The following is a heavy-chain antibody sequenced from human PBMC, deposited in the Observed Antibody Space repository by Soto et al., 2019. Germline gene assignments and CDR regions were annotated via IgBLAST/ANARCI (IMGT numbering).Heavy chain of an antibody. CDR3: DRGSYYYDSSGYYHY. D-gene: IGHD3-22*01. CDR2: IYYSGST. CDR1: GGSISSGDYY. J-gene: IGHJ4*01. V-gene: IGHV4-30-4*01. Sequence: PSETLSLTCTVSGGSISSGDYYWSWIRQPPGKGLEWIGYIYYSGSTYYNPSLKSRVTISVDTSKNQFSLKLSSVTAADTAVYYCDRGSYYYDSSGYYHYWGPGTLVTVSS.